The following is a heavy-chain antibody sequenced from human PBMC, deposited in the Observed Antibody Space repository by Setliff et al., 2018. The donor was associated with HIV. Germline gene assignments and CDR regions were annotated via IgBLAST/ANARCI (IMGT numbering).Heavy chain of an antibody. CDR1: GYTFTGYY. D-gene: IGHD2-15*01. CDR2: INPNSGGT. J-gene: IGHJ6*02. V-gene: IGHV1-2*04. CDR3: ARGRREDTPNYGMDV. Sequence: GASVKVSCKASGYTFTGYYMHWVRQAPGQGLEWMGWINPNSGGTNYAQKFQGWVTMTRDTSISTAYMELSRLRSDDTAVYYCARGRREDTPNYGMDVWGQGTTVTVSS.